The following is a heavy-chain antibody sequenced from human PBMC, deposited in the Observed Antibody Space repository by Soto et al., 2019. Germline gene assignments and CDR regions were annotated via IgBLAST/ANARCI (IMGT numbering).Heavy chain of an antibody. CDR2: ISGSGGST. CDR3: AKEGDYDILAGPNRGFDY. Sequence: PGGSLRLSCAASGFTFSSYAMSWVRQAPGKGLEWVSAISGSGGSTYYADSVKGRFTISRDNSKNTLYLQMNSLRAEDTAVYYCAKEGDYDILAGPNRGFDYWGQGTLVTVSS. D-gene: IGHD3-9*01. J-gene: IGHJ4*02. V-gene: IGHV3-23*01. CDR1: GFTFSSYA.